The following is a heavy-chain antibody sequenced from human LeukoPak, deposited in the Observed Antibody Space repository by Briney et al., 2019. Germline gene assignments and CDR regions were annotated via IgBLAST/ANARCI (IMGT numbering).Heavy chain of an antibody. V-gene: IGHV4-61*02. CDR2: IYTSGST. J-gene: IGHJ3*02. CDR3: ARDLRTYYYGSGSYLDAFDI. D-gene: IGHD3-10*01. CDR1: GGSISSGSYY. Sequence: SQTLSLTCTVSGGSISSGSYYWSWIRQPAGKGLEWIGRIYTSGSTNYNPSLKSRVTISVDTSKNQFSLKLSSVTAADTAVYYCARDLRTYYYGSGSYLDAFDIWGQGTKVTVSS.